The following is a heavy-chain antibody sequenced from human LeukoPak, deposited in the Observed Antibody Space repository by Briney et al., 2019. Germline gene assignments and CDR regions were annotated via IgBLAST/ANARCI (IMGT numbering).Heavy chain of an antibody. D-gene: IGHD3-22*01. CDR2: INPNSGGT. J-gene: IGHJ4*02. CDR1: GYIFTGYY. CDR3: AREVPPLASSGRYTPAFDY. V-gene: IGHV1-2*02. Sequence: GASVKVSCKASGYIFTGYYMHWVRQAPGQGLEWMGWINPNSGGTNYAQKFQGRVTMTRDTSISTAYMELSRLRSDDTAVYYCAREVPPLASSGRYTPAFDYWGQGTLVTVSS.